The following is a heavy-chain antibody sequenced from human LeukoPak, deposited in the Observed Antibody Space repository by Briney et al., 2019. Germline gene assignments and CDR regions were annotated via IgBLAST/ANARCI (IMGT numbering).Heavy chain of an antibody. CDR2: IYHSGST. CDR1: GGSISSGGYY. CDR3: ASEDPNWNYVY. D-gene: IGHD1-7*01. J-gene: IGHJ4*02. Sequence: SQTLSLTCTVSGGSISSGGYYWSWIRQPPGKGLEWIGYIYHSGSTYYNPSVKSRVTISVDRSKNQFSLKLSSVTAADTAVYYCASEDPNWNYVYWGQGTLVTVSS. V-gene: IGHV4-30-2*01.